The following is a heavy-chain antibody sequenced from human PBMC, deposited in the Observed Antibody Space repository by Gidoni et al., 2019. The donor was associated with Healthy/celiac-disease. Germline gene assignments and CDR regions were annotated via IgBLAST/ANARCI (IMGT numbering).Heavy chain of an antibody. CDR3: SRLLGLEMATMID. CDR1: GYSFTSYW. Sequence: EVLLVQCGAEVTKPRESLKISCTGYGYSFTSYWLGWVRQMPGKGLEWMGIIYPGDSDTRYSPSFQGQVTISADKSISTAYLQWSSLKASDTAMYYCSRLLGLEMATMIDWGQGTLVTVSS. CDR2: IYPGDSDT. D-gene: IGHD5-12*01. J-gene: IGHJ4*02. V-gene: IGHV5-51*03.